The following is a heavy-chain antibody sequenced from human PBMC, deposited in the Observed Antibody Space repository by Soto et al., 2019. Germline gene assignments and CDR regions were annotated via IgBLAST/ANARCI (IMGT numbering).Heavy chain of an antibody. V-gene: IGHV4-38-2*02. D-gene: IGHD3-22*01. CDR3: ARDKRVTMIGGWFDP. J-gene: IGHJ5*02. CDR1: GYSISSGYY. Sequence: KTSETLSLTCVVSGYSISSGYYWAWVRQPPGKELEWIGSIYHSGKTYYKPSLRSRVTVSVDTSKNQFSMKLISVTAADTAVYYCARDKRVTMIGGWFDPWGQGXLVTVYS. CDR2: IYHSGKT.